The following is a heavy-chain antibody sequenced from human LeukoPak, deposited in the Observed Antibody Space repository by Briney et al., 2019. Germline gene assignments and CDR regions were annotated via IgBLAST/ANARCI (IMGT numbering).Heavy chain of an antibody. Sequence: GGSLRLSCAASGFTFSSYAMSWVRQAPGKGLEWVSAISGSGGSTYYADSVKGRFTISRDNSKNTLYLQMNSLRAEDTAVYYCAKDYEGVRGVRIDYWGQGTLDTVSS. J-gene: IGHJ4*02. CDR2: ISGSGGST. V-gene: IGHV3-23*01. CDR1: GFTFSSYA. CDR3: AKDYEGVRGVRIDY. D-gene: IGHD3-10*01.